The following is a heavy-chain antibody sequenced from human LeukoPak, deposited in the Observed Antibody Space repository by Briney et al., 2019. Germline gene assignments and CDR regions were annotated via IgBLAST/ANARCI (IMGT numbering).Heavy chain of an antibody. CDR2: ISAYNGNR. Sequence: ASVKVSCKASGYTFTSYGISWVRQAPGQGGEWMGWISAYNGNRKYAQKLQGTVTMTTDTSTSTAYMELRSLRSDDTAVYYCARRQVHDYVSGSYRYPFDYWGQGTLVTVSS. CDR3: ARRQVHDYVSGSYRYPFDY. J-gene: IGHJ4*02. D-gene: IGHD3-16*02. CDR1: GYTFTSYG. V-gene: IGHV1-18*01.